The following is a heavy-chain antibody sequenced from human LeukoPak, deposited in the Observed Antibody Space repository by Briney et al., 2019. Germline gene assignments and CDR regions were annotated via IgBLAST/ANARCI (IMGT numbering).Heavy chain of an antibody. Sequence: GGSLRLSCAASGFTISSYYMSWVRQAPGKGLEWVSVIYSDGDIYYTDSVRGRFTISRDISKNTLNLQMDSLKTEDTGVYYCARDTDITSSRFFDLWGLGTLVTISS. J-gene: IGHJ4*02. D-gene: IGHD6-6*01. CDR3: ARDTDITSSRFFDL. V-gene: IGHV3-66*02. CDR2: IYSDGDI. CDR1: GFTISSYY.